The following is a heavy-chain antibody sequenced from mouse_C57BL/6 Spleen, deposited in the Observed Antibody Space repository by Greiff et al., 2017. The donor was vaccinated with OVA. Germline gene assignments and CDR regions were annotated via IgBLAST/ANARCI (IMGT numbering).Heavy chain of an antibody. CDR2: ISSGSSTI. CDR1: GFTFSDYG. V-gene: IGHV5-17*01. J-gene: IGHJ3*01. Sequence: EVKLMESGGGLVKPGGSLKLSCAASGFTFSDYGMHWVRQAPEKGLEWVAYISSGSSTIYYADTVKGRFTISRDNAKNTLFLQMTSLRSEDTAMYYCAIGLYDDDRFAYWGQGTLVTVSA. CDR3: AIGLYDDDRFAY. D-gene: IGHD2-4*01.